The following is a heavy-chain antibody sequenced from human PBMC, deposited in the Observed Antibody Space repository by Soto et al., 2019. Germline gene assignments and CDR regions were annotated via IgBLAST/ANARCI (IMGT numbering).Heavy chain of an antibody. D-gene: IGHD2-21*01. Sequence: RASVKVSCKASGYTFTFRYLHWVRQAPGQALEWMGWITPFKSDTNYAQKFQERVTITRDRYVSTAYMELSNLISDETAIYYFARSPVALSDAFDIWGQGXMVTVSS. V-gene: IGHV1-45*02. J-gene: IGHJ3*02. CDR1: GYTFTFRY. CDR3: ARSPVALSDAFDI. CDR2: ITPFKSDT.